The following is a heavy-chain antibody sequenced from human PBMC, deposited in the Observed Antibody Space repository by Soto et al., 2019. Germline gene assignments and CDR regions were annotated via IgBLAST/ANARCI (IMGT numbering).Heavy chain of an antibody. Sequence: QVQLQESGPGLVKPSQTLSLTGTVSGGSISSGGYYWSWIRQHPGKGLEWIGYIYYSGSTYYNPSLKSRVTISVDTSKNQFSLKLSSVTAADTAVYYCASIVSSAHGEFSDWGQGTLVTVSS. J-gene: IGHJ4*02. V-gene: IGHV4-31*03. D-gene: IGHD3-10*01. CDR1: GGSISSGGYY. CDR3: ASIVSSAHGEFSD. CDR2: IYYSGST.